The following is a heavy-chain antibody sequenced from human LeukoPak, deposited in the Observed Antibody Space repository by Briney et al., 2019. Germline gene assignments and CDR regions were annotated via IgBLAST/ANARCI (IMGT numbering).Heavy chain of an antibody. Sequence: PGGSLRLSCAASGFTFSSYSMNWVRQAPGKGLEWVSSISSSSSYIYYADSVKGRFTISRDNSKNTLYLQMNSLRAEDTAVYYCARTVDYYDSSGYYDMPWFLQTHFDYWGQGTLVTVSS. CDR2: ISSSSSYI. V-gene: IGHV3-21*01. J-gene: IGHJ4*02. CDR1: GFTFSSYS. D-gene: IGHD3-22*01. CDR3: ARTVDYYDSSGYYDMPWFLQTHFDY.